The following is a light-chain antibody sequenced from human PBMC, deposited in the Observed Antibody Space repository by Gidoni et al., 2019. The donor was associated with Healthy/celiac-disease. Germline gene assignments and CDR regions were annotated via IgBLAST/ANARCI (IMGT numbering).Light chain of an antibody. CDR3: QSYDSSLSGVV. V-gene: IGLV1-40*01. CDR2: GNS. J-gene: IGLJ2*01. Sequence: QSVLTQPPSPSGAPGQRVTISCTGSSSNTGAGYDVHWEQQLPGTAPKLLIYGNSNRPSGVPDRFSGSKSGTSASLAITGLQAEDEADYYCQSYDSSLSGVVFGGGTKLTVL. CDR1: SSNTGAGYD.